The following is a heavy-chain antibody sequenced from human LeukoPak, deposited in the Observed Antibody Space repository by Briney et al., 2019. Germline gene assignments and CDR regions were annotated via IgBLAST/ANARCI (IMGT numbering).Heavy chain of an antibody. CDR2: INHSGST. CDR3: ARPGGRSGLAEYFQH. Sequence: PSETLSLTCAVYGGSFSTYYWRWIRQPPGKGLEWVGEINHSGSTNYNPSLKSRVTISIDASKNQFSLKLTSVTAADTAVYYCARPGGRSGLAEYFQHWGQGTLVTVSS. V-gene: IGHV4-34*01. J-gene: IGHJ1*01. CDR1: GGSFSTYY. D-gene: IGHD6-19*01.